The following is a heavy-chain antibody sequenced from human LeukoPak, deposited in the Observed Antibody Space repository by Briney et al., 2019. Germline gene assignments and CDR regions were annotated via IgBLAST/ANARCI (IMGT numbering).Heavy chain of an antibody. D-gene: IGHD3-22*01. Sequence: GRSLRLSCAASGFTFSSYAMHWVRQAPGKGLEWVAVISYDGSNKYYADSVKGRFTISRDNSKNTLYLQMNSLRAEDTAVYYCARVGKNYYDSSGYYYLFDYWGQGTLVTVSS. V-gene: IGHV3-30*14. CDR3: ARVGKNYYDSSGYYYLFDY. CDR2: ISYDGSNK. J-gene: IGHJ4*02. CDR1: GFTFSSYA.